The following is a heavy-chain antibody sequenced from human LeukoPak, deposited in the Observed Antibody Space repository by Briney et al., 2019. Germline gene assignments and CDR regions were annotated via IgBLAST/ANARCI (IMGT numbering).Heavy chain of an antibody. Sequence: GGSLRLSCTASGFTFGDYAMSWVRQAAGKGMEWVGFIRSKAYGGTTEYAASVKGRSTISRDDSKCIAYLQMNSLKTEDTAVYYCTSCSSISCYTFDFDYWGQGTLVTVSS. D-gene: IGHD2-2*02. J-gene: IGHJ4*02. V-gene: IGHV3-49*04. CDR1: GFTFGDYA. CDR2: IRSKAYGGTT. CDR3: TSCSSISCYTFDFDY.